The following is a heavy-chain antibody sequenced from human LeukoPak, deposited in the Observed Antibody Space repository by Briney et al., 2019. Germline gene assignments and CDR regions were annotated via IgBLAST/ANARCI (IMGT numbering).Heavy chain of an antibody. Sequence: GASVKVTCKASGYTFTSYGISWVRQAPGQGLEWMGWISAYNGNTNYAQKLQGRVTMTTDTSTSTAYMELRSLRSDDTAVYYCARDLRAAAGSHDAFDIWGQGTMVTVSS. CDR2: ISAYNGNT. CDR1: GYTFTSYG. D-gene: IGHD6-13*01. J-gene: IGHJ3*02. CDR3: ARDLRAAAGSHDAFDI. V-gene: IGHV1-18*01.